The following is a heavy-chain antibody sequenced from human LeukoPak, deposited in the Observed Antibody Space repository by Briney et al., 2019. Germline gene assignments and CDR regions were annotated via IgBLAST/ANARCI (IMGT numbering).Heavy chain of an antibody. J-gene: IGHJ1*01. Sequence: GASAKVSFKASGGTFNTYPISWVRQAPRQGLEWMGGIIPVFGTANYPQKFHGRITITADESTNTAYMELSSLRSDDTAVYYCARGEPLRQNYYDGSSWDCQYWGQGTLVTVSS. CDR2: IIPVFGTA. CDR3: ARGEPLRQNYYDGSSWDCQY. CDR1: GGTFNTYP. V-gene: IGHV1-69*01. D-gene: IGHD3-22*01.